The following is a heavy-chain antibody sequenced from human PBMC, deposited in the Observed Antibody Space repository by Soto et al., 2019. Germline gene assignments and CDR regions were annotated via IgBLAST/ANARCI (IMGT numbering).Heavy chain of an antibody. V-gene: IGHV4-59*01. D-gene: IGHD6-13*01. J-gene: IGHJ4*02. CDR2: IYYSGST. CDR1: GGSIINYY. Sequence: QVQLQESGPGLMKPSETLSLTGTVSGGSIINYYWSWIRQPPGKGLEWIGYIYYSGSTNYNPSLKSRVTISVDTSKNQFSLKLSSVTAADTAVYYCARGGSSNLYSFDSWGQGTLVTVSS. CDR3: ARGGSSNLYSFDS.